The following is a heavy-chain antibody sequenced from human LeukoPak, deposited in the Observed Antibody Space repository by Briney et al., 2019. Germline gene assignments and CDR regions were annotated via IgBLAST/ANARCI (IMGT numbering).Heavy chain of an antibody. V-gene: IGHV3-53*01. D-gene: IGHD6-19*01. CDR2: IYSGGST. CDR1: GFTVSSNY. J-gene: IGHJ4*02. Sequence: PGGSLRLSCAASGFTVSSNYMSWVRQAPGKGLEWVSVIYSGGSTYYADSVKGRFTISRDNSKNTLYLQMNSLRAGDTAVYYCASRIAVAGPFDYWGQGTLVTVSS. CDR3: ASRIAVAGPFDY.